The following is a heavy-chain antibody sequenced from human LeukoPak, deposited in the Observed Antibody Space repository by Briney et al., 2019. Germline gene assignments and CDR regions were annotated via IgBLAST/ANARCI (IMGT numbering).Heavy chain of an antibody. D-gene: IGHD3-22*01. Sequence: GGSLRLSCAASGFTFSNFAVMWVRQAPGKGLEWVSSITGDYATYSADPAKGRFTTSRDNSKNIVYLQMDSLRDDDTAVYYCAKGAASGLVDWFDPWGQGTLVTVSS. V-gene: IGHV3-23*01. CDR3: AKGAASGLVDWFDP. CDR1: GFTFSNFA. CDR2: ITGDYAT. J-gene: IGHJ5*02.